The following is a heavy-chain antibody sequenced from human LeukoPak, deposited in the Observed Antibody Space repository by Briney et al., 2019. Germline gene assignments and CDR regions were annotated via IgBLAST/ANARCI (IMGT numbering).Heavy chain of an antibody. CDR3: ARDTFIAVAGTSDY. CDR1: GYTFTSYG. V-gene: IGHV1-18*01. D-gene: IGHD6-19*01. Sequence: ASVKVSCTASGYTFTSYGISWVRQAPGQGLEWMGWISAYNGNTNYAQKLQGRVTMTTDTSTNTAYMELRSLRCDDTAVYYCARDTFIAVAGTSDYWGQGTLVTVSS. J-gene: IGHJ4*02. CDR2: ISAYNGNT.